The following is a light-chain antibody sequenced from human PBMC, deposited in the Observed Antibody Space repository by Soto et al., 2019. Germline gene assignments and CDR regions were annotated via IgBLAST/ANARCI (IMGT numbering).Light chain of an antibody. V-gene: IGKV1-12*01. Sequence: DIQMTQSPSSISASVGDRFTITCRSSQHISSWLAWYQQVPGQAPHLLIYPASTLQSGVPSRFSGSGSGTDFTLTIISLQPEDFVTYYCQQSYSTLITFGQGTRLEI. J-gene: IGKJ5*01. CDR3: QQSYSTLIT. CDR2: PAS. CDR1: QHISSW.